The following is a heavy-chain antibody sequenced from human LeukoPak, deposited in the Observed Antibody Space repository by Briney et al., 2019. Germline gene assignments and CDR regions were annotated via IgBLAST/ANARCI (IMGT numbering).Heavy chain of an antibody. D-gene: IGHD3-22*01. CDR2: INHSGST. CDR1: GGSFSDYY. Sequence: SETLSLTWAVDGGSFSDYYWSWIRQPPGKGLEWIGEINHSGSTNYNPSLKSRVTISVDTSKNQFSLKLSSVTAADTAVYYCARNFDYYDSSGYYPPPSFDYWGQGTLVTVSS. J-gene: IGHJ4*02. CDR3: ARNFDYYDSSGYYPPPSFDY. V-gene: IGHV4-34*01.